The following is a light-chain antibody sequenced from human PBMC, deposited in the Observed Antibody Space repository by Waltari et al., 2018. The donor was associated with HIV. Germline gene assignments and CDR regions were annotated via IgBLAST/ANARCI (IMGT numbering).Light chain of an antibody. J-gene: IGLJ2*01. CDR1: AVPKKY. CDR3: YSIDSSGNHRV. CDR2: EDS. Sequence: SYELTLPPSVSLSPGQPARIICSGYAVPKKYADGYQQKSGQAPALVIDEDSKRPSGIPERFSGSSSGTMATLTISGAQVEDEADYYCYSIDSSGNHRVFGGGTKLTVL. V-gene: IGLV3-10*01.